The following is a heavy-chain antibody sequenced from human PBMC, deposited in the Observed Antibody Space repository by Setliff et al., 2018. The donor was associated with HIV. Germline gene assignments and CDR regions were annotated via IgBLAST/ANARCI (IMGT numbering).Heavy chain of an antibody. D-gene: IGHD1-26*01. CDR2: ITSYNGNT. CDR1: GYTFSNYG. V-gene: IGHV1-18*01. J-gene: IGHJ2*01. Sequence: ASVKVSCKASGYTFSNYGITWVRQAPGQGLEWMGWITSYNGNTNYAKKFKGRVTMTTDTSTSIAYMELKSLRSEDTAVYYCARDHHSGCGSNFPWYSDLWGRGTLVTVSS. CDR3: ARDHHSGCGSNFPWYSDL.